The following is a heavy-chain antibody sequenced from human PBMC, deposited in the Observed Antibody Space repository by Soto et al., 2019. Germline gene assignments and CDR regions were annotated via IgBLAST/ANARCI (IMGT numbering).Heavy chain of an antibody. CDR2: IKKDESKK. V-gene: IGHV3-7*05. CDR3: ARDVSPGSSSWYFDAFDL. J-gene: IGHJ3*01. Sequence: EERLVESGGGLVQPGGSLRLSCAASGFTFSSYWMTWVRQAPGKGLEWVANIKKDESKKSYLDSVRGRFTISRDNAKNSLYLQMDSLTAEDTALYYWARDVSPGSSSWYFDAFDLWGQGTMVTVSS. CDR1: GFTFSSYW. D-gene: IGHD6-13*01.